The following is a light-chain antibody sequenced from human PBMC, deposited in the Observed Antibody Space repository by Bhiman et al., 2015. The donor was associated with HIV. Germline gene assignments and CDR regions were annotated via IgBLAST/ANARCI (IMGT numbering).Light chain of an antibody. CDR2: DVN. V-gene: IGLV2-14*01. Sequence: QSALTQPASVSGSPGQSITISCTGTSSDVGGYNYVSWYQQRPGKAPKLMIYDVNKRPSGVSNRFSGSKSGNTASLTISGLQAEDEADYYCSSYTSSSLCVFGTGTKVTVL. CDR1: SSDVGGYNY. CDR3: SSYTSSSLCV. J-gene: IGLJ1*01.